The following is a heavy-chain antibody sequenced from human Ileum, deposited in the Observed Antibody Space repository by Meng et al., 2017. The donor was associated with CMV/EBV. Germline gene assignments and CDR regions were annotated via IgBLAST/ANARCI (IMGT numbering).Heavy chain of an antibody. V-gene: IGHV3-48*03. CDR1: GCTFSSFE. Sequence: GESLKISCAASGCTFSSFEMNWVRRAPGKGLEWVSYISRAATYTLYADSVEGRFTISRDDAKNSLYLQMNSLREEDTAIYYCAREPPDRSSSSTSPVADYWGQGTLVTVSS. CDR3: AREPPDRSSSSTSPVADY. J-gene: IGHJ4*02. CDR2: ISRAATYT. D-gene: IGHD2-2*01.